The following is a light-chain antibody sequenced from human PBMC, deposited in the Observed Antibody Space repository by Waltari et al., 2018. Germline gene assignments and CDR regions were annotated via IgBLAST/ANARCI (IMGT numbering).Light chain of an antibody. CDR1: YSNVGSYDL. J-gene: IGLJ2*01. CDR3: CSYASSSPRLI. CDR2: EVL. V-gene: IGLV2-23*02. Sequence: QSALTQPASVSGSLGQSISISCSGTYSNVGSYDLVSWYPQRPGAAPKLLIYEVLKRPSGISNRFSGSKSGNAASLTISALQPEDEGTYYCCSYASSSPRLIFGGGTELSVL.